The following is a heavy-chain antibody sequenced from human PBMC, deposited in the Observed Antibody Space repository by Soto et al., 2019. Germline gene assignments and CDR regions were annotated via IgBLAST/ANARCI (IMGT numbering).Heavy chain of an antibody. Sequence: QVQLQESGPGLVKPSETLSLTCTVSGGSISSYYWSWIRQPPGKGLEWIGYIYYSGSTNYNPSLKSRVTISVDTSKNLFSLKLSSVTAADTAVYYCARFRSSSSLKNYYYGMDVWGQGTTVTVSS. CDR3: ARFRSSSSLKNYYYGMDV. V-gene: IGHV4-59*01. D-gene: IGHD6-13*01. CDR2: IYYSGST. J-gene: IGHJ6*02. CDR1: GGSISSYY.